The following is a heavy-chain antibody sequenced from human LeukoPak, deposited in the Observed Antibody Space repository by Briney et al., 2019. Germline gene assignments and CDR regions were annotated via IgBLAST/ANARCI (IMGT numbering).Heavy chain of an antibody. D-gene: IGHD5-12*01. CDR2: ISAYNGNT. Sequence: ASVKVSCKASGYTFTGYSMHWVRQAPGQGLEWMGWISAYNGNTNYAQKLQGRVTMTTDTSTSTAYMELRSLRSDDTAVYYCARDLGVATPAYCMDVWGKGTTVTVSS. CDR3: ARDLGVATPAYCMDV. V-gene: IGHV1-18*04. CDR1: GYTFTGYS. J-gene: IGHJ6*03.